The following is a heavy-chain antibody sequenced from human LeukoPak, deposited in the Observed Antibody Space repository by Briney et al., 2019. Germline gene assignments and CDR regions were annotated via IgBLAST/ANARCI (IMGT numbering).Heavy chain of an antibody. CDR3: ARGVARDAFNSFDY. V-gene: IGHV3-21*01. D-gene: IGHD5-24*01. CDR2: ISSGGTYI. J-gene: IGHJ4*02. CDR1: GFSFSDYS. Sequence: PGGSLRLSCAASGFSFSDYSMNWVRQAPGKGLEWVSSISSGGTYIYSSDSVRGRFTISRDTAKKSLYLQMNSLRAEDTAFYYCARGVARDAFNSFDYWGQGTLVTVSS.